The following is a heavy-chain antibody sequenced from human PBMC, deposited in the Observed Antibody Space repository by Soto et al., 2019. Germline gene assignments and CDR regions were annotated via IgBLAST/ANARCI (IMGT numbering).Heavy chain of an antibody. V-gene: IGHV3-33*01. J-gene: IGHJ6*02. CDR2: IWYDGSNK. CDR3: AXXRXAARRGGYYYGMDV. Sequence: PGGSLRLSCAASGFTFSSYGMHWVRQAPGKGLEWVAVIWYDGSNKYYADSVKGRFTISRDNSKDTLYLQMNSLRAEDTAVYYCAXXRXAARRGGYYYGMDVWGQGPTVTVSS. D-gene: IGHD6-6*01. CDR1: GFTFSSYG.